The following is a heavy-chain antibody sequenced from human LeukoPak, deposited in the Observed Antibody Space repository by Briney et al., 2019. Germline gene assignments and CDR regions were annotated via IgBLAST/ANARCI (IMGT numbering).Heavy chain of an antibody. J-gene: IGHJ6*02. D-gene: IGHD6-13*01. CDR2: IIPILGIA. CDR3: ARDRVTINSSSWRPTPYYYGMDV. CDR1: GGTFSSYA. V-gene: IGHV1-69*04. Sequence: ASVKVSCKASGGTFSSYAISWVRQAPGQGLEWMGRIIPILGIANYAQKFQGRVTITADKSTSTAYMELSSLRSEDTAVYYCARDRVTINSSSWRPTPYYYGMDVWGQGTTVTVSS.